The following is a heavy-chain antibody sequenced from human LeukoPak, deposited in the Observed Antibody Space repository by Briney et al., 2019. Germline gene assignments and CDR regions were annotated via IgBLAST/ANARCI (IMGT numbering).Heavy chain of an antibody. CDR3: ARDGVYYYDSSGYYRVFDP. CDR1: GGSISSGGYY. Sequence: PSETLSLTCTVSGGSISSGGYYWSWIRQHPGMGLEWIGYIYYSGSTYYNPSLKSRVTISVDTSKNQFSLKLSSVTAADTAVYYCARDGVYYYDSSGYYRVFDPWGQGTLVTVSS. J-gene: IGHJ5*02. D-gene: IGHD3-22*01. V-gene: IGHV4-31*03. CDR2: IYYSGST.